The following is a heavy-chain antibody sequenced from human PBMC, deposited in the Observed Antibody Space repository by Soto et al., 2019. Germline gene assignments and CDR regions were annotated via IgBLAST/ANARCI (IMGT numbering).Heavy chain of an antibody. CDR3: ARGAYYDFWSGYLDFDY. D-gene: IGHD3-3*01. CDR2: IYYSGST. CDR1: GGSISSYY. Sequence: TLSLTCTVSGGSISSYYWSWIRQPPGKGLEWIGYIYYSGSTNYNPSLKSRVTISVDTSKNQFSLKLSSVTAADTAVYYCARGAYYDFWSGYLDFDYWGQGTLVTVSS. J-gene: IGHJ4*02. V-gene: IGHV4-59*01.